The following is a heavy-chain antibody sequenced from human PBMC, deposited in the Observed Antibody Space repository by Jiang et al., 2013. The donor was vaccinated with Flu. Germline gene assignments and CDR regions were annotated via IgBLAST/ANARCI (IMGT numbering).Heavy chain of an antibody. D-gene: IGHD3-22*01. CDR3: ARAQGYYYPFDY. V-gene: IGHV4-34*01. CDR1: GGSFSGYY. Sequence: ETLSLTCAVYGGSFSGYYWSWIRQPPGKGLEWIGEINHSGSTNYNPSLKSRVTISVDTSKNQFSLKLSSVTAADTAVYYCARAQGYYYPFDYWGQGTLVTVSS. J-gene: IGHJ4*02. CDR2: INHSGST.